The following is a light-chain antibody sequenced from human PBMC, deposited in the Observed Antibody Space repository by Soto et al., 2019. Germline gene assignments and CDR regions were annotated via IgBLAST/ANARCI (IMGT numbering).Light chain of an antibody. CDR3: QQYNHWPPLT. CDR2: DAS. J-gene: IGKJ4*01. V-gene: IGKV3D-20*02. Sequence: EIVLTQSPGTLSLSPGERATLSCRASQSVASNYLGWYQQKPGQAPRVLIFDASIRATGIPDRFSASGSGSDFTLTISRLEPDDFAVYYCQQYNHWPPLTFGGGTKV. CDR1: QSVASNY.